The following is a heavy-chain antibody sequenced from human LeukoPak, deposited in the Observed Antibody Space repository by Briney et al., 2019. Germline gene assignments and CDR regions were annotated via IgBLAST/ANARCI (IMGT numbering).Heavy chain of an antibody. J-gene: IGHJ3*02. Sequence: ASVKVSCKASGGTFSSYAISWVRQAPGQGLEWMGGIIPIFGTANYARKFQGRVTITADESTSTAYMELSSLRSEDTAVYYCARAGTTGNVGSDDAFDIWGQGTMVTVSS. D-gene: IGHD1-1*01. CDR1: GGTFSSYA. CDR2: IIPIFGTA. CDR3: ARAGTTGNVGSDDAFDI. V-gene: IGHV1-69*13.